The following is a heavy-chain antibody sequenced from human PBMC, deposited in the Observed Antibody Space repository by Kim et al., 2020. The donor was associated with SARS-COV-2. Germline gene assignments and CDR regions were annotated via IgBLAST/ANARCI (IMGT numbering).Heavy chain of an antibody. Sequence: SETLSLTCAVYGGSFSGYYWSWIRQPPGKGLEWIGEINHSGSTNYNPSLKSRVTISVDTSKNQFSLKLSSVTAADTAVYYCARGIAYYDSSGLDAFDIWGQGTMVTVSS. J-gene: IGHJ3*02. V-gene: IGHV4-34*01. CDR1: GGSFSGYY. CDR2: INHSGST. D-gene: IGHD3-22*01. CDR3: ARGIAYYDSSGLDAFDI.